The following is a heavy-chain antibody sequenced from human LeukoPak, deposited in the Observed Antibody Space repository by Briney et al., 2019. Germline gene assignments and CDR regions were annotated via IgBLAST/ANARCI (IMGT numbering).Heavy chain of an antibody. CDR1: GFTFSHYS. J-gene: IGHJ4*02. V-gene: IGHV3-21*01. CDR3: ARDPITGDRFDY. Sequence: GGSLRLSCAASGFTFSHYSMNWVRQAPGKWLEWVSSISSSSSYIYYADSVKGRFTISRDNAKNSLYLQMNSLRAEDTAVYYCARDPITGDRFDYWGQGTLVTVSS. CDR2: ISSSSSYI. D-gene: IGHD7-27*01.